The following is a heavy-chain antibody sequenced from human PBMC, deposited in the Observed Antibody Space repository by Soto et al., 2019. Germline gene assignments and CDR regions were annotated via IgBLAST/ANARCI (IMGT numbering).Heavy chain of an antibody. D-gene: IGHD3-22*01. V-gene: IGHV1-18*01. CDR3: ARVGYYDSSGYYYYYYGMDV. J-gene: IGHJ6*02. CDR2: ISAYNGNT. CDR1: GYTFTSYG. Sequence: ASVKVSCKASGYTFTSYGISWVRQAPGQGLEWMGWISAYNGNTNYAQKLQGRVTMTTDTSTSTAYMELRSLRSDDTAVYYCARVGYYDSSGYYYYYYGMDVWGQGTTVTVSS.